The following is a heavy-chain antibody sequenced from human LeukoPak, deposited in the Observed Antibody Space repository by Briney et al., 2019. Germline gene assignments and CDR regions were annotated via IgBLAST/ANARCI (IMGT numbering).Heavy chain of an antibody. J-gene: IGHJ4*02. D-gene: IGHD3-9*01. CDR1: GYTFTSYG. V-gene: IGHV1-18*01. Sequence: GASVKVSCKASGYTFTSYGISWVRQAPGQGLEWMGWISAYNGNTNYAQKLQGRVTMTTDTSTSTAYMELRSLRSDDTAVYYCARDRELRYFDWLSRDSQTRTDFDYWGQGTLVTVSS. CDR2: ISAYNGNT. CDR3: ARDRELRYFDWLSRDSQTRTDFDY.